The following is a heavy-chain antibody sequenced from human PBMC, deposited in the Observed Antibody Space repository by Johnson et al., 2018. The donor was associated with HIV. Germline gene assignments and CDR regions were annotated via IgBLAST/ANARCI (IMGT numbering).Heavy chain of an antibody. CDR3: ARDNWNEDI. J-gene: IGHJ3*02. V-gene: IGHV3-30*03. Sequence: QVQLVESGGGVVQPGRSLRLSCAASGFTFSSYGMHWVRQAPGKGLEWVAVISYDGSNKYYADSVKGRFTISRDNSKNTLYLQMNSLRAEDTAVYYCARDNWNEDIWGQGTMVTVSS. CDR2: ISYDGSNK. CDR1: GFTFSSYG. D-gene: IGHD1-20*01.